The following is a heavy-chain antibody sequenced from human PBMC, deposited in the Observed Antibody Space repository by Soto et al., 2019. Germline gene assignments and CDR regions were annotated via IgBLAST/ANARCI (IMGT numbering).Heavy chain of an antibody. J-gene: IGHJ6*02. CDR2: ISGSGGST. CDR3: ANNWDCSGGTCYSYYSYYVDV. Sequence: EVQLLESGGGLVQPGGSLRLSCAASGFTFSSYAMSWVRQAPGKGLEWVSAISGSGGSTYYADSVKGRFTISRDNSKNTLYLQMNSLRAEDTAVYYCANNWDCSGGTCYSYYSYYVDVWGQGTTVTVSS. CDR1: GFTFSSYA. V-gene: IGHV3-23*01. D-gene: IGHD2-15*01.